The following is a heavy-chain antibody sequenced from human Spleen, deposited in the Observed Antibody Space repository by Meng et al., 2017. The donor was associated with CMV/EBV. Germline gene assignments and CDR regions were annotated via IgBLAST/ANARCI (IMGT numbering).Heavy chain of an antibody. J-gene: IGHJ4*02. V-gene: IGHV3-66*02. CDR2: IYSGGSA. CDR3: ARDPSGPWD. D-gene: IGHD6-25*01. Sequence: LSVSCEASGVTVSSNYMNWVRQAPGKGLEWVSVIYSGGSAYYADSVKGRFTISRDNSKNTLHLQMNSLRAEDTAVYYCARDPSGPWDWGQGTLVTVSS. CDR1: GVTVSSNY.